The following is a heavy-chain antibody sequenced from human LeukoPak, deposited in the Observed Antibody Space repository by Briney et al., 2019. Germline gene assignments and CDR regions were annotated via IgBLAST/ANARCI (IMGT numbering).Heavy chain of an antibody. CDR3: IIRNIYYYYGMDV. CDR1: GFTFSSYA. D-gene: IGHD2/OR15-2a*01. Sequence: GGSLRLSCAASGFTFSSYAMHWVRQAPGKGLEWVAVISYDGSNKYYADSVKGRFTISRDNSKNTLYLQMNSLRAEDTAVYYCIIRNIYYYYGMDVWGQGTTVTVSS. V-gene: IGHV3-30*04. CDR2: ISYDGSNK. J-gene: IGHJ6*02.